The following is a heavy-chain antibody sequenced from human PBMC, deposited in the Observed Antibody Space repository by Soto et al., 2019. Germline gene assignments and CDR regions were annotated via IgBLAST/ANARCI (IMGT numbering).Heavy chain of an antibody. Sequence: GGSLRLSCVASGFTFSSYAMSWVRQAPGQGQEWVSAISSSGGSTYYADSVKGRFTISRDNSQNTLFLQMNSLRVEDTAVYYCAEERLDTSTSSYGMDVWGQGTTVTVSS. J-gene: IGHJ6*02. CDR1: GFTFSSYA. CDR2: ISSSGGST. CDR3: AEERLDTSTSSYGMDV. V-gene: IGHV3-23*01. D-gene: IGHD6-6*01.